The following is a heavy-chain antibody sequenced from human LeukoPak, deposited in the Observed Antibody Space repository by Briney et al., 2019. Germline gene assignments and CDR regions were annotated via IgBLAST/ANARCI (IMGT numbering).Heavy chain of an antibody. CDR1: GYTFTSYD. D-gene: IGHD2-2*02. J-gene: IGHJ4*02. CDR2: MNPNSGNT. CDR3: ARGSSCRTSCYRDFDY. V-gene: IGHV1-8*01. Sequence: ASVTVSCTASGYTFTSYDINWVRQATGQGLEWMGWMNPNSGNTGYAQKFQGRVTMTRNTSISTAYMELSSLRSEDTAVYYCARGSSCRTSCYRDFDYWGQGTLVTVSS.